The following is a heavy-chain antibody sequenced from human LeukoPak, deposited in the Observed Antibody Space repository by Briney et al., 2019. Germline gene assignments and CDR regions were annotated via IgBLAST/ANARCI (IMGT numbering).Heavy chain of an antibody. J-gene: IGHJ4*02. D-gene: IGHD5-18*01. CDR2: IRSKAYGGTT. Sequence: GGSLRLSCTASGFTFGDYAMSWFRQAPGKGLEWVGFIRSKAYGGTTEYAASVKGRFTISRDDSKSIAYLQMNSLKTEDTAVYYCTRALRGYSYGIVDYGGQETLVTVSS. V-gene: IGHV3-49*03. CDR1: GFTFGDYA. CDR3: TRALRGYSYGIVDY.